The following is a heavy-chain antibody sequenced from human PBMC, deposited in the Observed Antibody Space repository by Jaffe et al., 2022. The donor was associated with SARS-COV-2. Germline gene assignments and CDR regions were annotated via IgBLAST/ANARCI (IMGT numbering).Heavy chain of an antibody. Sequence: EVQLVQSGAEVKKPGESLKISCKGSGYRFTNYWIGWVRQMPGKGLEWMGSIYPGDSDTRYSPSFQGQVNISADKSINTAYLQWSSLKASDTAMYFCARPTVWGSQFDYWGQGALVTVSS. CDR3: ARPTVWGSQFDY. CDR2: IYPGDSDT. J-gene: IGHJ4*02. V-gene: IGHV5-51*01. CDR1: GYRFTNYW. D-gene: IGHD3-16*01.